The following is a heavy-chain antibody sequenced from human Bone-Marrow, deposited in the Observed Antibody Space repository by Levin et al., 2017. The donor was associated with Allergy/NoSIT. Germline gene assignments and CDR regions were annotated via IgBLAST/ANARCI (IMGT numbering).Heavy chain of an antibody. J-gene: IGHJ4*02. CDR3: ARHSSHCRDDTCYSFDY. Sequence: RPGGSLRLSCKASGYTFTIFWIDWVRQMPGKGLEWMGTIYPGDSGTRYSPSFQGQVTISVDKSINTAHLQWNSLKASDTAMYYCARHSSHCRDDTCYSFDYWGQGTLVTVSS. CDR2: IYPGDSGT. CDR1: GYTFTIFW. V-gene: IGHV5-51*01. D-gene: IGHD2-21*01.